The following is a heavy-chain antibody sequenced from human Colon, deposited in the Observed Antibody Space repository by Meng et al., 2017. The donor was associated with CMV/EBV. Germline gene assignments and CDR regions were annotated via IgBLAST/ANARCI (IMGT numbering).Heavy chain of an antibody. CDR2: INIGGTT. V-gene: IGHV4-39*01. Sequence: SETLSLTCNVSGGAISSRDYYWGWIRQPPGKGLEWIGSINIGGTTYYRPSLQSRITISMDTSRNLFSLIMASVTAEDTAVYYCARHTHAVSASGLDYWGQGTPVTVSS. D-gene: IGHD6-13*01. J-gene: IGHJ4*02. CDR3: ARHTHAVSASGLDY. CDR1: GGAISSRDYY.